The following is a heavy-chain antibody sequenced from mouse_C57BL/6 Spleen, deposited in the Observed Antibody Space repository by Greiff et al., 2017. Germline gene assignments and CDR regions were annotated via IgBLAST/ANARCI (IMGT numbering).Heavy chain of an antibody. CDR2: IHPNSGST. J-gene: IGHJ4*01. V-gene: IGHV1-64*01. CDR1: GYTFTSYW. Sequence: VQLMQPGAELVKPGASVKLSCKASGYTFTSYWMHWVKQRPGQGLEWIGMIHPNSGSTNYNEKFKSKATLTVDKSSSTAYMQLSSLTSEDSAVYYCARPHYYCGSSYARDYWGQGTSVTVSS. CDR3: ARPHYYCGSSYARDY. D-gene: IGHD1-1*01.